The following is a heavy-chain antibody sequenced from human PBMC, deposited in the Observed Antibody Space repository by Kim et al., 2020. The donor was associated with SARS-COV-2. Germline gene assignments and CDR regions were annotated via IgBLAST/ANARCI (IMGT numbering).Heavy chain of an antibody. V-gene: IGHV3-74*01. D-gene: IGHD4-4*01. CDR2: IKSDGTDP. J-gene: IGHJ4*02. CDR1: GFTFSNYW. CDR3: ARGGQMTTINSLDY. Sequence: GGSLRLSCAASGFTFSNYWMHWVRQAPGKGLVWVSRIKSDGTDPSYADSVKGRFTISRDNAKNTLNLQMYSLRVEDTTVYYCARGGQMTTINSLDYWGQG.